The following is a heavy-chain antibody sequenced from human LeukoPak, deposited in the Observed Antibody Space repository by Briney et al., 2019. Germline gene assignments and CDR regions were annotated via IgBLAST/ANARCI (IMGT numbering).Heavy chain of an antibody. CDR1: GGSFSGYY. J-gene: IGHJ4*02. CDR2: INHSGST. Sequence: SETLSLTCAVYGGSFSGYYWSWIRQPPGKGLEWIGGINHSGSTNYNPSLKSRVTISVDTSKNQISLKLSSVTAADTAVYYCARGESSWPYYFDYWGQGTLVTVSS. V-gene: IGHV4-34*01. CDR3: ARGESSWPYYFDY. D-gene: IGHD6-13*01.